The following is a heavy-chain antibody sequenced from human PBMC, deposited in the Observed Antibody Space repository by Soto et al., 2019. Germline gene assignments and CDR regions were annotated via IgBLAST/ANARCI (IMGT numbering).Heavy chain of an antibody. CDR2: IGTAGDT. CDR3: ARDTSPSRFTIFGVVAKNAINYGMDV. CDR1: GFTFSSYD. J-gene: IGHJ6*02. Sequence: GGSLRLSCAASGFTFSSYDMHWVRQAPGKGLEWVSAIGTAGDTYYPGSVKGRFTISRENAKNSLYLQMNSLRAEDTAVYYCARDTSPSRFTIFGVVAKNAINYGMDVWGQGTTVTVSS. D-gene: IGHD3-3*01. V-gene: IGHV3-13*01.